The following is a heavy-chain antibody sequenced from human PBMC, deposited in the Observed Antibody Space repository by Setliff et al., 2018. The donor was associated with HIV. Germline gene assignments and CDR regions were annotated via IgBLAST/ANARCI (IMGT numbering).Heavy chain of an antibody. J-gene: IGHJ4*02. CDR1: GGSFSGYY. Sequence: PSETLSLTCAVYGGSFSGYYWSWIRQPPGKGLEWIGEINHSGSTNYNPSLKSRVTISADTSKNQFSLKLSSVTAADTAVYYCARTDSSGYAADYWGQGTLVTVSS. CDR3: ARTDSSGYAADY. CDR2: INHSGST. V-gene: IGHV4-34*01. D-gene: IGHD3-22*01.